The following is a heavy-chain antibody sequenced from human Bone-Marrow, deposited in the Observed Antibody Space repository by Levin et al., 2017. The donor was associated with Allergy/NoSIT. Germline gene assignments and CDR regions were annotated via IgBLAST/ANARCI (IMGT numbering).Heavy chain of an antibody. CDR3: AVAARGDYFDF. D-gene: IGHD6-19*01. V-gene: IGHV4-39*01. Sequence: RSQTLSLTCTVSGGSIPSKSYYWGCIRQPPGKGLEWIGSIYYSGKTYFNPSLKSRLSISVDTSKEQFSLKLNSMTAADTAIYFCAVAARGDYFDFWGQGTLVTVSS. CDR1: GGSIPSKSYY. J-gene: IGHJ4*02. CDR2: IYYSGKT.